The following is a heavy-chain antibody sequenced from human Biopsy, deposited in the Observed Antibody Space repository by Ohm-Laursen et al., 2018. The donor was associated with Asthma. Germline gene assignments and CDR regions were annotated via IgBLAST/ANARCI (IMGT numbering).Heavy chain of an antibody. CDR3: AKDVFPGWELRRGPDY. CDR2: ISFDGSNK. V-gene: IGHV3-30*18. D-gene: IGHD1-26*01. CDR1: GFNFHNYG. J-gene: IGHJ4*02. Sequence: RSLRLSCTASGFNFHNYGMNWVRQAPGKGLGWVAVISFDGSNKNYTDSVKGRFTISRDNSRNTLHLQMNSLRAEDTAVYYCAKDVFPGWELRRGPDYWGQGTLVTVSS.